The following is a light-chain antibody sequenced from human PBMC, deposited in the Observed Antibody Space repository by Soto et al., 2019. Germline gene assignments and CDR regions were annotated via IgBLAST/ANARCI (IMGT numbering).Light chain of an antibody. CDR1: SSNIGAGYD. CDR3: QSYDSLSGPWV. Sequence: QSVLTQPPSVSGAPGQRVTISCAGSSSNIGAGYDVHWYQQLPGTAPKLLIYGNLNRPSGVPDRFSGSKSGTSASLAITGLQAEDEADYYCQSYDSLSGPWVFGGGTKLTVL. V-gene: IGLV1-40*01. J-gene: IGLJ3*02. CDR2: GNL.